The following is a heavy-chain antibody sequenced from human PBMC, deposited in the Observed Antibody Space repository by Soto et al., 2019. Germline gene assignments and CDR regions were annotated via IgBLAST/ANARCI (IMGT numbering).Heavy chain of an antibody. CDR1: GYTFTSYA. CDR3: AREAPPEDY. J-gene: IGHJ4*02. Sequence: QVQLVQSGAEVKKPGASVKVSCKASGYTFTSYAISWVRQAPGQGLEWMGWISAYNGNTNYAQKLQGRVTMTTDTPTSTASRELRSLRSDDTAVYFCAREAPPEDYWGQGTLVTVSS. CDR2: ISAYNGNT. V-gene: IGHV1-18*01.